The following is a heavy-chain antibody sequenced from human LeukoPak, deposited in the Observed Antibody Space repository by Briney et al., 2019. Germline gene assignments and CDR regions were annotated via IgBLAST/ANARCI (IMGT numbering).Heavy chain of an antibody. CDR1: GFTFDDYA. D-gene: IGHD2-21*01. CDR3: AKGDLAYCGGDCYSGAFDI. V-gene: IGHV3-9*01. Sequence: GGSLRLSCAASGFTFDDYAMHWVRQAPGKGLEWVSGISWNSGSIGYADSVKGRFTISRDNAKNSLYLQMNSLRAEDTALYYCAKGDLAYCGGDCYSGAFDIWGQGTMVTVSS. CDR2: ISWNSGSI. J-gene: IGHJ3*02.